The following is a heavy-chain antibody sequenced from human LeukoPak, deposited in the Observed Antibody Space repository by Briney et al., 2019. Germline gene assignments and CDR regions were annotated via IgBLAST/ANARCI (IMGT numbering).Heavy chain of an antibody. CDR2: INWNGGST. Sequence: PGGSLRLSCAASGFTFDDYGMSWVRQAPGKGLEWVSGINWNGGSTGYADSVKGRFTISRDNAKSSLYLQMNSLRAEDTALYYCAREGGSGSRYGWGYYYMDVWGKGTTVTVSS. J-gene: IGHJ6*03. V-gene: IGHV3-20*04. CDR1: GFTFDDYG. CDR3: AREGGSGSRYGWGYYYMDV. D-gene: IGHD3-10*01.